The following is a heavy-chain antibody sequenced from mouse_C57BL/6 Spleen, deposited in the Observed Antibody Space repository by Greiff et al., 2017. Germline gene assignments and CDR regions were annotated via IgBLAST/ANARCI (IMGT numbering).Heavy chain of an antibody. V-gene: IGHV1-9*01. J-gene: IGHJ4*01. Sequence: VQLQQSGAELMKPGASVKLSCKATGYTFTGYWIEWVKQRPGHGLEWIGEILPGSGSTNYNEKFKGKATFTADTSSNTACMQLSSLTTEDSAIYYCAYYGYDDYAMDYWGQGTSVTVSS. CDR1: GYTFTGYW. CDR3: AYYGYDDYAMDY. D-gene: IGHD2-2*01. CDR2: ILPGSGST.